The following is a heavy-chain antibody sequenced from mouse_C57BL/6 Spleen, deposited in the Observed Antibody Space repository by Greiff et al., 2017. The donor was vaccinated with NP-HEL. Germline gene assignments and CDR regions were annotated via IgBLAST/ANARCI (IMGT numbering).Heavy chain of an antibody. Sequence: VQLQQSGTVLARPGASVKMSCKTSGYTFTSYWMHWVKQRPGQGLEWIGAIYPGNSDTSYNQKFKGKAKLTAVTSASTAYMELSSLTNEDSAVYYCTRWNYYGSSPRWYFDVWGTGTTVTVSS. V-gene: IGHV1-5*01. CDR2: IYPGNSDT. CDR3: TRWNYYGSSPRWYFDV. D-gene: IGHD1-1*01. J-gene: IGHJ1*03. CDR1: GYTFTSYW.